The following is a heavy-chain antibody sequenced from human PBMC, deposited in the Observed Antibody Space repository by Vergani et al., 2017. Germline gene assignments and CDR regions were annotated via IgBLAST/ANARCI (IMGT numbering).Heavy chain of an antibody. Sequence: QVQLVQSGAEVKKPGSSVKVSCKASGGTFSSYAISWVRQAPGQGLEWMGGIIPIFGTANYAQKFQCRVTITADESTSTAYMELSSLRSEDTAVYYCARNSRVGATFFYYYYYMDVWGKGTTVTVSS. D-gene: IGHD1-26*01. J-gene: IGHJ6*03. V-gene: IGHV1-69*01. CDR2: IIPIFGTA. CDR3: ARNSRVGATFFYYYYYMDV. CDR1: GGTFSSYA.